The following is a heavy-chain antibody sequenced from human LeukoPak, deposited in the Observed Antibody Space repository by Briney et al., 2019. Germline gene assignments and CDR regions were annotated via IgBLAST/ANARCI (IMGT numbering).Heavy chain of an antibody. CDR2: ISGSGDVT. CDR3: AKDRTPVDYGDYDGHFDY. J-gene: IGHJ4*02. Sequence: GGSLRLSCAASGFSFSSYAMSWVRQAPGKGLEWVSAISGSGDVTYYADSVKGRFTISRDNSKNTLYLQMNSLRAEDTAVYYCAKDRTPVDYGDYDGHFDYWGQGTLVTVSS. CDR1: GFSFSSYA. D-gene: IGHD4-17*01. V-gene: IGHV3-23*01.